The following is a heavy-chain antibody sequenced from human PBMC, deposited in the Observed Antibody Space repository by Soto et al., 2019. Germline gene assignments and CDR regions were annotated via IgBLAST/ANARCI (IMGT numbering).Heavy chain of an antibody. CDR3: ARSPMAPLPVDY. CDR2: ISIYNGNT. V-gene: IGHV1-18*01. D-gene: IGHD3-10*01. J-gene: IGHJ4*02. Sequence: VQLVQSGGEVRMPGASVKVSCKASGYTFTSQGFTWVRQAPGQGLEWMGWISIYNGNTHYAQKFQGRLTLTIDTSPSTADMERRSLTSDDTAVYFCARSPMAPLPVDYWGQGTLVTVSS. CDR1: GYTFTSQG.